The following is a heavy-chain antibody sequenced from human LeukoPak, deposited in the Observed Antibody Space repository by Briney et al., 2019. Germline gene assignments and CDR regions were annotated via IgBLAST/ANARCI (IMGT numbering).Heavy chain of an antibody. Sequence: ASVKVSCKASGGTFSSYAISWVRQAPGQGLEWMGGIIPIFGTANYAQKFQGRVTITADKSTSTAYMELSSLRSEDTAVYYCATEGYSGYDLLYYYYMDVWGKGTTVTVSS. D-gene: IGHD5-12*01. CDR1: GGTFSSYA. CDR2: IIPIFGTA. V-gene: IGHV1-69*06. J-gene: IGHJ6*03. CDR3: ATEGYSGYDLLYYYYMDV.